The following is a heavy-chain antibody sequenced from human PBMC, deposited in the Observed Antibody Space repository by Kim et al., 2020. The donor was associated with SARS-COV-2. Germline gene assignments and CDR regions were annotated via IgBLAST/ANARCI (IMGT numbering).Heavy chain of an antibody. D-gene: IGHD6-13*01. CDR2: ISGDGGST. J-gene: IGHJ4*02. Sequence: GGSLRLSCAASGFTFDDYAMHWVRQAPGKGLEWVSLISGDGGSTYYADSVKGRFTISRDNSKNSLYLQMNSLRTEDTALSYCAKVLGAAAGTPPDYWGQGTLVTVSS. V-gene: IGHV3-43*02. CDR3: AKVLGAAAGTPPDY. CDR1: GFTFDDYA.